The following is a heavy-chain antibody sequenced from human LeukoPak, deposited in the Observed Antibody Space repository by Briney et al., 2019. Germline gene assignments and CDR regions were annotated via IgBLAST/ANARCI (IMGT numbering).Heavy chain of an antibody. Sequence: PSETLSLTCTVSGGSISGYYWSWIRQPPGRRREWIAYMSHSGTTKYNPSLESRVTISVDASKNQFSLKLSSVTAADTAVYYCARQPSGRYLLDYWGQGTLVTVSS. D-gene: IGHD1-26*01. V-gene: IGHV4-59*08. CDR2: MSHSGTT. CDR1: GGSISGYY. CDR3: ARQPSGRYLLDY. J-gene: IGHJ4*02.